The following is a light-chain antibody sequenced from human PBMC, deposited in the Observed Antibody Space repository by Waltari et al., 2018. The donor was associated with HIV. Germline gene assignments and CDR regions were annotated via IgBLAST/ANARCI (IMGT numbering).Light chain of an antibody. V-gene: IGKV3-15*01. J-gene: IGKJ1*01. CDR2: GAS. CDR3: RQYNNWPPWT. Sequence: EVVMTQSPATLSVSPGASATLSCRASQSVTTKLAWSQQKPGQAPRLRICGASTRATGVPARFSGGGSGTQFTLTLSSLQSEDFAVYYCRQYNNWPPWTFGQGTKVEIK. CDR1: QSVTTK.